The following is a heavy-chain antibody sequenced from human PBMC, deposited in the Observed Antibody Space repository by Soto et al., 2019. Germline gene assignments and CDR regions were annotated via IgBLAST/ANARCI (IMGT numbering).Heavy chain of an antibody. CDR1: GGSISSYY. J-gene: IGHJ6*02. CDR2: VHHSWGS. V-gene: IGHV4-59*08. CDR3: ARQGFGPLHGLVDV. D-gene: IGHD3-10*01. Sequence: QVQLQESGPGLVKPSETMSLSCTVSGGSISSYYWSWFRQSPGKRMEWIGYVHHSWGSSYNPSLQSRVAISRDTSKSQFSLKVPSVTATATAVYYCARQGFGPLHGLVDVWGQGTTVTVSS.